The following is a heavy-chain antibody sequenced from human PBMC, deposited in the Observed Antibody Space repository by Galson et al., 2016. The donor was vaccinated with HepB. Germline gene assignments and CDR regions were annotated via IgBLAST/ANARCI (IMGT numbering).Heavy chain of an antibody. CDR2: INRDGSTT. J-gene: IGHJ4*02. D-gene: IGHD3-10*01. CDR3: ARMNHYGSGRPMDH. Sequence: SLRLSCAVSGFNFSTYWMNWVRQAPGEGLVWVSRINRDGSTTNYVDSVKGRFAISRNNAENTLYLQMDSLRADDTAVYYCARMNHYGSGRPMDHWGQGSLVTVSS. CDR1: GFNFSTYW. V-gene: IGHV3-74*01.